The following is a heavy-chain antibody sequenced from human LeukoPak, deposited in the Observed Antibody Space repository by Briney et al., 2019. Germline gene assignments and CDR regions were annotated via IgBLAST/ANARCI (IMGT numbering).Heavy chain of an antibody. CDR1: GFTFSSYW. V-gene: IGHV3-48*04. CDR3: ATDGAGFDT. Sequence: PGGSLRLSCAASGFTFSSYWMSWVRQAPGKGLEWLSYINIGGTNTHYADSVKGRFTISRDNAKKSLYLEMNNLRAEDTAVYYCATDGAGFDTWGQGVLVTVPS. J-gene: IGHJ5*02. CDR2: INIGGTNT.